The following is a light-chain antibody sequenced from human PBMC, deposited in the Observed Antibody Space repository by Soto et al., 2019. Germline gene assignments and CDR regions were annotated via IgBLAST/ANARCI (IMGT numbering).Light chain of an antibody. V-gene: IGKV1-5*01. CDR2: DAS. CDR3: QQYNSYSYT. Sequence: QMTQSPSTLSASVGDRVTITCRASQSISSWLAWYQQKPGKAPKLLIYDASSLESGVPSRFSGSGSGTEFTLTISSLQPDDFATYYCQQYNSYSYTFGQGTK. J-gene: IGKJ2*01. CDR1: QSISSW.